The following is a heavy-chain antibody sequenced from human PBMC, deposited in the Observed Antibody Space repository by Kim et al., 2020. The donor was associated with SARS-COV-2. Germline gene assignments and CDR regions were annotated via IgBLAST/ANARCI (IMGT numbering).Heavy chain of an antibody. CDR3: AKQKLGYYMDV. V-gene: IGHV3-30*02. J-gene: IGHJ6*03. Sequence: GDSVKARLTISRDNSKNTLYLKMDSLRADDTAVYYCAKQKLGYYMDVWGKGTTVAVSS.